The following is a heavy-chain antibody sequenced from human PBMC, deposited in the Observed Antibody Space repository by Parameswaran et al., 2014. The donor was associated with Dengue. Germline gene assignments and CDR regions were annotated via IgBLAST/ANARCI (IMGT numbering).Heavy chain of an antibody. D-gene: IGHD1-14*01. J-gene: IGHJ6*02. CDR2: ISYDGSEK. Sequence: VRQMPGKGLEWVAVISYDGSEKYYADSVKGRFTISRDTSKNTLYLQMNSLRAEDTAVYYCARALVGSSGRPEPYYYYAMDVWGQGTTVTVSS. CDR3: ARALVGSSGRPEPYYYYAMDV. V-gene: IGHV3-30*01.